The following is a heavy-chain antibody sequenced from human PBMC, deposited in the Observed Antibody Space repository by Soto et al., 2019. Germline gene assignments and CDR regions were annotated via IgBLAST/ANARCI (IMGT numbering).Heavy chain of an antibody. V-gene: IGHV1-69*01. CDR3: AREGFGGSYLVS. J-gene: IGHJ4*02. Sequence: QVQLMQSGAEVKKPGSSVRVSCKASGGTLNNYVIIWVRQAPGQGLEWMGGIIPLSGAANYGQKFQGRVTITADASTNTAFMDLSSLGSDDTAVYYCAREGFGGSYLVSWGQGTLVTVSS. CDR2: IIPLSGAA. CDR1: GGTLNNYV. D-gene: IGHD1-26*01.